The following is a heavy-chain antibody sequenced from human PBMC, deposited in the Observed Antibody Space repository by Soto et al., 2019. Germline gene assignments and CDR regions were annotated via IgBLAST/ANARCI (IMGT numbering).Heavy chain of an antibody. CDR2: INPTDGST. V-gene: IGHV1-46*01. CDR3: ARVNWNDVPFGFDY. D-gene: IGHD1-1*01. Sequence: QVQLEQSGAEVKKPGASVKVSCKASGYTFTNFFMHWVRQAPGQGLEWMGRINPTDGSTIYAEKFQGRVTMTRDTSTSTVYMELSSLTSEDTARYYCARVNWNDVPFGFDYWGQGTLVTVSS. J-gene: IGHJ4*02. CDR1: GYTFTNFF.